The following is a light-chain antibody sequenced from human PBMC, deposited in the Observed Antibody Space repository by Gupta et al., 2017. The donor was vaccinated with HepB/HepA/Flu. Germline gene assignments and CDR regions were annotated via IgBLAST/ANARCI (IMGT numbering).Light chain of an antibody. J-gene: IGLJ3*02. CDR3: LLPYSGAWV. CDR1: TGAVTSGHY. Sequence: QAVVTQEPSLTVSPGGTVTLTCGSSTGAVTSGHYPYWFQQKPGHAPRTLIYDTSNKHSWTPARFSGSLLGGKAALTLSGAQPEDEAEYYCLLPYSGAWVFGGGTKLTVL. CDR2: DTS. V-gene: IGLV7-46*01.